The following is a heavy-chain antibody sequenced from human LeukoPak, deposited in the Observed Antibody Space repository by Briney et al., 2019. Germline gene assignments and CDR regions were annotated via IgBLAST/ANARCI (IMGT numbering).Heavy chain of an antibody. D-gene: IGHD6-6*01. J-gene: IGHJ4*02. V-gene: IGHV4-38-2*02. CDR2: IYHSGST. Sequence: SETLSLTCTVSGGSISSGYYWGWIRQPPGKGLEWIGSIYHSGSTYYNPSLKSRVTISVDTSKNQFSLKLSSVTAADTAVYYCARLEYSSSSFDYWGQRTLVTVSS. CDR3: ARLEYSSSSFDY. CDR1: GGSISSGYY.